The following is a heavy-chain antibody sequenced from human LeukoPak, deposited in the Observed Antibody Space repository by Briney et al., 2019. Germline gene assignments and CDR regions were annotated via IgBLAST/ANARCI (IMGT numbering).Heavy chain of an antibody. Sequence: ASVKVSCKASGYTFTAYYMHWVRQVPGQGLEWMGRINPNSGDTDYAQKFQGRVIMTRDTSISTAYMEVSRLRSDDTAVYYCARVDSGHDYGPSWGQGTTVTVSP. D-gene: IGHD5-12*01. CDR3: ARVDSGHDYGPS. J-gene: IGHJ3*01. CDR2: INPNSGDT. CDR1: GYTFTAYY. V-gene: IGHV1-2*06.